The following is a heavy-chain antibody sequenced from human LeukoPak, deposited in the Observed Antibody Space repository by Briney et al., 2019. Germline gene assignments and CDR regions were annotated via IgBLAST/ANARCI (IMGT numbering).Heavy chain of an antibody. CDR2: ISGSGGST. J-gene: IGHJ4*02. Sequence: PGASLRLSCAASGFTFSSYAMSWVRQAPGKGREWVSAISGSGGSTYYADSVKGRFTISRDNSKNTLYLQMNSLRAEDTAVYYCAKELRPYDSSGPDYWGQGTTVTVSS. CDR1: GFTFSSYA. CDR3: AKELRPYDSSGPDY. V-gene: IGHV3-23*01. D-gene: IGHD3-22*01.